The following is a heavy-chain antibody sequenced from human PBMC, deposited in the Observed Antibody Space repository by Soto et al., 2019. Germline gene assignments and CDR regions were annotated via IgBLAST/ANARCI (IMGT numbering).Heavy chain of an antibody. CDR3: ARDDFSALAGYYSGDSCYLVY. J-gene: IGHJ4*02. V-gene: IGHV1-18*01. Sequence: ASVKVSCKASGYTFTSYGISWVRQAPGQGLEWMGWISAYNGNTNYAQKLQGRVTMTTDTSTSTAYMELRSLRSDDTAVYYCARDDFSALAGYYSGDSCYLVYWSQGTPVTVSS. D-gene: IGHD2-15*01. CDR2: ISAYNGNT. CDR1: GYTFTSYG.